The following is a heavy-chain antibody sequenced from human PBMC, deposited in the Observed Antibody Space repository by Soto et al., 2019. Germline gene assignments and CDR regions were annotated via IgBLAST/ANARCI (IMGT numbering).Heavy chain of an antibody. CDR1: GFTLTNYA. CDR2: ISSSSAAI. V-gene: IGHV3-48*02. J-gene: IGHJ6*03. Sequence: EVQLVESGGGLVQPGGSLRLSCAASGFTLTNYAMNWVRQAPGKGLEWVSYISSSSAAIFYADSVKGRFTISRDNAKKSLYLQMNSLRDEDTAVYYCARDQSRRQVLYYYMDVWGRGTTVTVSS. CDR3: ARDQSRRQVLYYYMDV.